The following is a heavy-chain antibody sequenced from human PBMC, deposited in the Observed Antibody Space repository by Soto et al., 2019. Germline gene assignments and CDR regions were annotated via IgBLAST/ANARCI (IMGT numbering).Heavy chain of an antibody. J-gene: IGHJ3*01. CDR1: GFNFRNFN. CDR3: ARDLRGQYGP. D-gene: IGHD4-17*01. V-gene: IGHV3-21*06. Sequence: GGSLRLSCEGSGFNFRNFNMIWVRQAPGKGLEWVSSVSGSSSYIYYADSVKGRFTVSRDNANNLVFLQMNGLRPEDTAMYYCARDLRGQYGPWRQGTMVTVSS. CDR2: VSGSSSYI.